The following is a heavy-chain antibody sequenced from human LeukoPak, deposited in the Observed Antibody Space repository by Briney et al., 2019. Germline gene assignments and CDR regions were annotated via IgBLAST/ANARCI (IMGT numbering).Heavy chain of an antibody. V-gene: IGHV3-20*04. D-gene: IGHD4-17*01. CDR3: ARVDGDYDPFEYFQH. CDR2: INWNGGST. J-gene: IGHJ1*01. CDR1: GFTFDDYG. Sequence: GGSLRLSCAASGFTFDDYGMSWVRQAPGKGLEWVSGINWNGGSTVYADSVKGRFTISRDNAKNSLYLQMNSLRAEDTALYYCARVDGDYDPFEYFQHWGQGTLVTVSS.